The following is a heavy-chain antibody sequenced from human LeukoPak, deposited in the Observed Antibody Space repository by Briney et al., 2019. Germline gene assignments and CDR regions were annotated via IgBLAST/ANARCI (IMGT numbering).Heavy chain of an antibody. CDR2: ISAYNGNT. J-gene: IGHJ4*02. V-gene: IGHV1-18*01. CDR1: GYTFTSYG. Sequence: GASVKVSCKASGYTFTSYGISWVRQAPGQGLEWMGWISAYNGNTNYAQKLQGRVTMTRDMSTSTVYMELSSLRSEDTAVYYCASGERITMVRGVIITFPSDWGQGTLVTVSS. D-gene: IGHD3-10*01. CDR3: ASGERITMVRGVIITFPSD.